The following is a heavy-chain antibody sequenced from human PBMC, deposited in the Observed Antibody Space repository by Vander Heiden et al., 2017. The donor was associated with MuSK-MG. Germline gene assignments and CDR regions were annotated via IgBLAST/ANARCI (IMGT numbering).Heavy chain of an antibody. CDR3: ARATSSIGTAATIRLVN. CDR1: GYTFTAQF. J-gene: IGHJ4*02. CDR2: INPYPGAT. Sequence: QVQLVQSGAEVKKPAASVKVSCKASGYTFTAQFIHWVRQAPRQGVAWVGWINPYPGATTYAQKVHGRVTMTGDTSITTAYLELRSLRSDDTAVYYCARATSSIGTAATIRLVNWGQGTLVTVSS. D-gene: IGHD6-13*01. V-gene: IGHV1-2*02.